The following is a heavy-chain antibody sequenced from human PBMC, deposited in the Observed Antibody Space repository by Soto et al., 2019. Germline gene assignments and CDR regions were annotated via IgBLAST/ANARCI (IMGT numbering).Heavy chain of an antibody. CDR2: ISYDGSNK. Sequence: QAQLVESGGGVVQPGRSLRLSCAASGFTFSSYAMHWVRQAPGKGLEWVAVISYDGSNKYYADSVKGRFTISRDNSKNALYLQMNSLRAEVTAVYYCARVEIPVAGTPYYFDYWGQGTLVTVSP. D-gene: IGHD6-19*01. J-gene: IGHJ4*02. V-gene: IGHV3-30-3*01. CDR3: ARVEIPVAGTPYYFDY. CDR1: GFTFSSYA.